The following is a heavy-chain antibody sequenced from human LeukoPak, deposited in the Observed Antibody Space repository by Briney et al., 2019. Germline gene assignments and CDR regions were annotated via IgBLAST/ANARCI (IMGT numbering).Heavy chain of an antibody. J-gene: IGHJ6*02. V-gene: IGHV5-51*01. Sequence: GEPLKISCKGSGYSFTSYWSSWVRQMPGKGLGWLGIIFPGDSDTRYSPSFQGQVTISADKSISTAYLQWSSLKASDTAMYYCARHEGYCSSTSCYYCYYGMDVWGQGTTVTVSS. CDR1: GYSFTSYW. CDR3: ARHEGYCSSTSCYYCYYGMDV. D-gene: IGHD2-2*01. CDR2: IFPGDSDT.